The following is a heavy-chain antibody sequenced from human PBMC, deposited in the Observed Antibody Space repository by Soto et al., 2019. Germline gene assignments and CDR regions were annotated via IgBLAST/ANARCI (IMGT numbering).Heavy chain of an antibody. Sequence: GGSLRLSCAASGFSFSSAWMSWVRQTPEKGLEWVGRIKSKSDGGTTDYAAPVKGRFTISRDDSENTLYLQMNSLKTEDTAVYYCAKASRHYYDSSGSDWDYFDYWGQGTLVTVSS. CDR3: AKASRHYYDSSGSDWDYFDY. J-gene: IGHJ4*02. D-gene: IGHD3-22*01. CDR2: IKSKSDGGTT. CDR1: GFSFSSAW. V-gene: IGHV3-15*01.